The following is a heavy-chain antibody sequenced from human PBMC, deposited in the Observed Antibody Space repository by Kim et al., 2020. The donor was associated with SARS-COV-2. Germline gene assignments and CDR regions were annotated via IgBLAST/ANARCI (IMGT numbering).Heavy chain of an antibody. CDR2: ISSSSSYI. D-gene: IGHD2-15*01. CDR3: ARGLGYCSGGSCYPYYFDY. Sequence: GGSLRLSCAASGFTFSSYSMNWVRQAPGKGLEWVSSISSSSSYIYYADSVKGRFTISRDNAKNSLYLQMNSLRAEDTAVYYCARGLGYCSGGSCYPYYFDYWGQGPLVTVSS. V-gene: IGHV3-21*01. J-gene: IGHJ4*02. CDR1: GFTFSSYS.